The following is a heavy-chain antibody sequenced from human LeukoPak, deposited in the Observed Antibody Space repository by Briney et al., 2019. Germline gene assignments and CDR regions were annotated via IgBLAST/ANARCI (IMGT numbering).Heavy chain of an antibody. CDR3: ARVGSSYYDFSLFDP. V-gene: IGHV4-59*01. J-gene: IGHJ5*02. D-gene: IGHD3-3*01. Sequence: NSSETLSLTCTVCGGSLSTYYWSWIRQPPGKGLEWIGYIYYSGSTRYNPSLKSRVTISVDTSKNQVSLKLSSVTAADTAVYYCARVGSSYYDFSLFDPWGQGTLVTVSS. CDR1: GGSLSTYY. CDR2: IYYSGST.